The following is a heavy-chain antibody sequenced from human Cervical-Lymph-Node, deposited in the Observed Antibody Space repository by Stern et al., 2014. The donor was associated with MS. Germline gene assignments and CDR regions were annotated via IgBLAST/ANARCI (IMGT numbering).Heavy chain of an antibody. CDR3: ARQRYFDY. J-gene: IGHJ4*02. Sequence: EVQLVESGPEVKRPGESLKISCQASGYTFTSYWIGWVRQMPGKGLEWIAIIFPGGSDISYSPSFQGQVTISADKSSSTAYLQGNNLKASDTAIYYCARQRYFDYWGQVTLVTVSS. CDR2: IFPGGSDI. CDR1: GYTFTSYW. V-gene: IGHV5-51*01.